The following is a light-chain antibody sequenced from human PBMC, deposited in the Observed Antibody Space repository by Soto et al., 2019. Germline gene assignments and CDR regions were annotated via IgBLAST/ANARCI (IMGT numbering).Light chain of an antibody. CDR3: QQYYTTPLT. CDR1: QSILYSSNNKNY. Sequence: DIVMTQSPDSLAVPLGERATINCKSSQSILYSSNNKNYLAWYQQKPGQPPKLLIYLTSTRESGVPVRFTGSGSGTDFTLTISSLQAEDVAVYYCQQYYTTPLTFGGGTKVEIK. J-gene: IGKJ4*01. V-gene: IGKV4-1*01. CDR2: LTS.